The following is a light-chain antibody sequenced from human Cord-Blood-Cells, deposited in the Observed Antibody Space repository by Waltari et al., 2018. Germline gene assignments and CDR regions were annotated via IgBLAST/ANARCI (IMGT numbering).Light chain of an antibody. CDR3: QSYDSSNLV. CDR2: EDN. V-gene: IGLV6-57*03. Sequence: NFMLTQPHSVSESPGKTVTISCTRSSGSIASNDVQWYQQRPGSAPTTVLYEDNQRPSGVPDRFSGSIDISSNSASLTISGLKTEDEADSYCQSYDSSNLVFGGGTKLTVL. CDR1: SGSIASND. J-gene: IGLJ3*02.